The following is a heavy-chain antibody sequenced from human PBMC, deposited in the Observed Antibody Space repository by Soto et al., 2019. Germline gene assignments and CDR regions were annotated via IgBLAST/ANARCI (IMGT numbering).Heavy chain of an antibody. CDR3: ARAGGSGRSLDY. D-gene: IGHD6-19*01. Sequence: QGQLVESGGGLVKPGGSLRLSCAASGFTFSDYYMTWIRQAPGKGLEWVSYIGTSVTTISYADSVKGRFTISRDNAKNSLYLQMNSLRAEDTALYYCARAGGSGRSLDYWGQGTLVTVSS. J-gene: IGHJ4*02. V-gene: IGHV3-11*01. CDR1: GFTFSDYY. CDR2: IGTSVTTI.